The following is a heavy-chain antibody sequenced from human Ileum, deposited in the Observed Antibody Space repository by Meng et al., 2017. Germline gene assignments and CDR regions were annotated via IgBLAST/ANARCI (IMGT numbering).Heavy chain of an antibody. D-gene: IGHD1-26*01. V-gene: IGHV3-7*01. Sequence: GESLKISCEVSGFTFSGYWMSWVRQAPGKGLEWVANIKQDGSGKSYMGFVEGRFTISRDNAKNSLFLQMNTLRVEDTAVYYCARGGVGGGFSDWGQGTLVTVSS. J-gene: IGHJ4*02. CDR2: IKQDGSGK. CDR1: GFTFSGYW. CDR3: ARGGVGGGFSD.